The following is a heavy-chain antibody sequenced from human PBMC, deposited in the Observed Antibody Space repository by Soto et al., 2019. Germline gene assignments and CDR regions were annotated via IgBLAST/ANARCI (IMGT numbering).Heavy chain of an antibody. CDR1: GGSVKSPSHY. Sequence: SETLSLTCTVSGGSVKSPSHYWSWIRQPPGKGLQWIGHIYEGGNTYYTPSLESRVAISTDKSKNQFSLRLSSVTAADTAVYYCVRRSPEDAFDIWGQGTMVTVSS. CDR2: IYEGGNT. J-gene: IGHJ3*02. CDR3: VRRSPEDAFDI. V-gene: IGHV4-30-2*01.